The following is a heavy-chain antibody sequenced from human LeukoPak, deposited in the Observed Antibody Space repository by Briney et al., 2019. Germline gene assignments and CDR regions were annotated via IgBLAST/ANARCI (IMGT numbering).Heavy chain of an antibody. CDR1: GFTFSSYW. CDR3: ASLTTARHFDY. D-gene: IGHD4-17*01. J-gene: IGHJ4*02. CDR2: IKDDGSEK. Sequence: GGSLRLSCAASGFTFSSYWMSWVRQAPGKGLEWVANIKDDGSEKYYVDSVKGRFTISRDNAKNSLYLQMNSLRAEDTAVYYCASLTTARHFDYWGQGTLVTVSS. V-gene: IGHV3-7*01.